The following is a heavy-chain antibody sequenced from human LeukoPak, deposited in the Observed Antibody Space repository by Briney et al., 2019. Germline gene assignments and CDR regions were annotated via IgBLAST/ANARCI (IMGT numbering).Heavy chain of an antibody. CDR1: GYALIGYF. V-gene: IGHV1-2*02. D-gene: IGHD3-9*01. CDR2: INPNNGVT. CDR3: ASTHYDILTGYYGLDV. J-gene: IGHJ6*02. Sequence: GASVKVSCKASGYALIGYFLHWVRQAPGQGLEWMGWINPNNGVTNYAQRFHGRVSMTRDTSISTAYMELSRLRSDDTAVYYCASTHYDILTGYYGLDVWGQGTTVTVSS.